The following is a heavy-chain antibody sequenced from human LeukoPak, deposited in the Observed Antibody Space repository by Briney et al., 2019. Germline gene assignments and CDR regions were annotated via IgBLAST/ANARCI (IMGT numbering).Heavy chain of an antibody. Sequence: GASVKVSCKASGYTFTSYAMHWVRQAPGQRLEWMGWINAGNGNTKYSQKFQGRVTITRDTSASTAYMELRSLRSDDTAVYYCARGIMDYDPRGAHLYYYYMDVWGKGTTVTVSS. J-gene: IGHJ6*03. CDR1: GYTFTSYA. CDR2: INAGNGNT. D-gene: IGHD3-22*01. CDR3: ARGIMDYDPRGAHLYYYYMDV. V-gene: IGHV1-3*01.